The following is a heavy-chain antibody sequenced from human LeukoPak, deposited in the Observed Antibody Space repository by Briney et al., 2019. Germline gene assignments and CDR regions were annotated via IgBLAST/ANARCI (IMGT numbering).Heavy chain of an antibody. V-gene: IGHV4-61*02. CDR2: IYTSGST. CDR1: GGSISSGSYY. J-gene: IGHJ4*02. CDR3: ARGRAPPN. Sequence: PSETLSLTCTVSGGSISSGSYYWSWIRQPAGKGLEWIGRIYTSGSTNYNPSLKSRVTISVDTSKNQFSLKLSSVTAADTAVYYCARGRAPPNWGQGTLVTVSS.